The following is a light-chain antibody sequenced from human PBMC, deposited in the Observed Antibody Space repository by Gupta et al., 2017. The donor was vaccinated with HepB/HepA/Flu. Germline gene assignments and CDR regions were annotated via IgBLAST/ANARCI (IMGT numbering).Light chain of an antibody. CDR2: KDS. V-gene: IGLV3-25*03. CDR1: PLSKKY. Sequence: SYELTQPPSVSVSPGQTARITCSGDPLSKKYAYWYQQKPGQAPVMVIYKDSVRPSGIPERFSGSHSATTVTLTSSTVQAEDEYDYYGQSADSSAWVFGGGTKVTVL. J-gene: IGLJ3*02. CDR3: QSADSSAWV.